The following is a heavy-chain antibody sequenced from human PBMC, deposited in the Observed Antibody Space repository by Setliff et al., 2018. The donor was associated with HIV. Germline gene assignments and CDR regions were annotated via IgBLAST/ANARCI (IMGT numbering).Heavy chain of an antibody. Sequence: GGSLRLSCAASGFTFSDYYMSWIRQAPGKGLEWVSYISSTGTTFYYADSVKGRFSISRDNAKNSLYLQMNSLRAEDTAVYYCARDQTYSITWHAHDYWGQGTLVTVS. J-gene: IGHJ4*02. CDR2: ISSTGTTF. V-gene: IGHV3-11*04. CDR3: ARDQTYSITWHAHDY. D-gene: IGHD6-13*01. CDR1: GFTFSDYY.